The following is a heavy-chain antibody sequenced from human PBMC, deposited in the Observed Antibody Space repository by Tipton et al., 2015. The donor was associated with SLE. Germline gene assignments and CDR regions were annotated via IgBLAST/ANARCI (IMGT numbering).Heavy chain of an antibody. J-gene: IGHJ6*02. CDR3: ARRSVNYYYGMDV. V-gene: IGHV4-61*05. Sequence: TLSLTCTVSGGSINAIEYHWGWIRQPPGKGLEWIGYIYYSGSTNYNPSLKSRVTISVDTSKNQFSLKLSSVTAADTAVYYCARRSVNYYYGMDVWGQGTMVTVSS. CDR1: GGSINAIEYH. CDR2: IYYSGST.